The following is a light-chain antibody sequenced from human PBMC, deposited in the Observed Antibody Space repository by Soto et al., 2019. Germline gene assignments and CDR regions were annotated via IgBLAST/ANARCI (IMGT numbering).Light chain of an antibody. CDR3: RSYTSSSTLHVV. J-gene: IGLJ2*01. V-gene: IGLV2-14*01. CDR1: SSDVGGYNY. Sequence: QSALTQPASVSGSPGQSITISCTGTSSDVGGYNYVSWYQQHPGKAPKLMIYEVSNRPSGVSNRFSGSKSVNTASLTISGLQAEDEADYYCRSYTSSSTLHVVFGGGTKLTVL. CDR2: EVS.